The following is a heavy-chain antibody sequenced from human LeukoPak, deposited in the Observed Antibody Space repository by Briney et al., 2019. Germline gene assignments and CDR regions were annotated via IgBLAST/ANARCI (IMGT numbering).Heavy chain of an antibody. CDR2: IYYSGST. CDR3: ARSGPGYSYGYYFDY. V-gene: IGHV4-59*01. D-gene: IGHD5-18*01. J-gene: IGHJ4*02. CDR1: GGSISSYY. Sequence: SETLSLACTVSGGSISSYYWSWIRQPPGKGLEWIGYIYYSGSTNYNPSLKSRVTISVDTSKNQFSLKLSSVTAADTAVYYCARSGPGYSYGYYFDYWGQGTLVTVSS.